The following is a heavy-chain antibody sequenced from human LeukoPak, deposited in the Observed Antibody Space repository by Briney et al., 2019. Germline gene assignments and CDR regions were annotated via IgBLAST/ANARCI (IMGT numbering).Heavy chain of an antibody. V-gene: IGHV3-48*03. Sequence: GGSLRLSCAASGFTFSYYAMHWVRQAPGKGLEWVSYISSSGSTIYYADSVKGRFTISRDNAKNSLYLQMNSLRAEDTAVYYCARAPARPIGNYWGQGTLVTVSS. D-gene: IGHD3-10*01. CDR3: ARAPARPIGNY. J-gene: IGHJ4*02. CDR2: ISSSGSTI. CDR1: GFTFSYYA.